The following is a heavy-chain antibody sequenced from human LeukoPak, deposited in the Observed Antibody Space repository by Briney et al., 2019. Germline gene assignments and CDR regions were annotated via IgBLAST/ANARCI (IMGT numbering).Heavy chain of an antibody. J-gene: IGHJ4*02. V-gene: IGHV3-23*01. CDR1: GFTFSSSA. Sequence: GGSLRLSCAASGFTFSSSAMSWVRQAPGKGLEWVSSISGSGSGGSTYYADSVKGRFTISRDNSKNTLYLQMNSLRAEDTAVYYCARSGKIYFDWLLDYWGQGTLVTVSS. CDR3: ARSGKIYFDWLLDY. D-gene: IGHD3-9*01. CDR2: ISGSGSGGST.